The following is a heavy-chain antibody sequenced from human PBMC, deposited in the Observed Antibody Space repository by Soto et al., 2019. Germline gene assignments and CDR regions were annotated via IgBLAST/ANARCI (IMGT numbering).Heavy chain of an antibody. CDR3: ARAYYDFWSGYFFDY. CDR1: GFTFSSYW. CDR2: INSDGSST. Sequence: EVQLVESGGGLVQPGGSLRLSCAASGFTFSSYWMHWVRQAPGKGLVWVSRINSDGSSTSYADSVKGRFTISRDNAKNTLYLQMNSLRAEDTAVYYCARAYYDFWSGYFFDYWGQGTLVTVSS. D-gene: IGHD3-3*01. V-gene: IGHV3-74*01. J-gene: IGHJ4*02.